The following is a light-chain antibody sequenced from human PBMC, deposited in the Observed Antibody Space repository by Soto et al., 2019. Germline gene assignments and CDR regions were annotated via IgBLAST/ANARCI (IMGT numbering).Light chain of an antibody. V-gene: IGKV3-15*01. CDR1: QSVGSN. Sequence: EIVMTQPPATLSVSPGERASLSCRASQSVGSNLAWYQQTAGQAPRLLIYGASTRATGIPARFSGSGSGTNFTLSISSLQSEDFAVYSCQQYTNWPYTFGQGTKLEIK. CDR3: QQYTNWPYT. J-gene: IGKJ2*01. CDR2: GAS.